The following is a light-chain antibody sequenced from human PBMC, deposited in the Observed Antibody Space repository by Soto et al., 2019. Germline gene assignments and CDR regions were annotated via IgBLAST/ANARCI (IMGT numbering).Light chain of an antibody. V-gene: IGLV2-23*01. CDR2: EGS. CDR1: SSDVGSYNL. CDR3: CSYAGSVV. Sequence: QSALTQPASVSGSPGQSITISCTGTSSDVGSYNLVSWYQQHPGKAPKHMIYEGSKRPSGVSNRFSGSKSGNTASLKISGLQAEDEADYYCCSYAGSVVFGGGTKLTVL. J-gene: IGLJ2*01.